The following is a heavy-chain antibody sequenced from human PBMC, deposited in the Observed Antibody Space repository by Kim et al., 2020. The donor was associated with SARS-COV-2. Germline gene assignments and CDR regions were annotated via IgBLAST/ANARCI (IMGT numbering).Heavy chain of an antibody. J-gene: IGHJ4*02. CDR2: IYYSGST. CDR3: ARGPLYSSGRNLGVDY. Sequence: SETLSLTCTVSGGSISSYYWSWIRQPPGKGLEWIGYIYYSGSTNYNPSLKSRVTISVDTSKNQFSLKLSSVTAADTAVYYCARGPLYSSGRNLGVDYWGQGTLVTVSS. CDR1: GGSISSYY. D-gene: IGHD6-19*01. V-gene: IGHV4-59*13.